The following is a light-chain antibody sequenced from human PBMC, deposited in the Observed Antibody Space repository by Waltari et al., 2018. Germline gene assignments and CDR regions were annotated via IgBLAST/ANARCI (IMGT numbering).Light chain of an antibody. CDR3: SSFATSGIWV. Sequence: QSALTQPASVSGSPGQSITISCTGTNSDIGNYNLVSWYQQYPGKAPKRVIYEDSQRPSGVSHRFSGSKSGNTASLTISGLQADDESDFHCSSFATSGIWVFGGGTRLTVL. J-gene: IGLJ3*02. CDR2: EDS. V-gene: IGLV2-23*01. CDR1: NSDIGNYNL.